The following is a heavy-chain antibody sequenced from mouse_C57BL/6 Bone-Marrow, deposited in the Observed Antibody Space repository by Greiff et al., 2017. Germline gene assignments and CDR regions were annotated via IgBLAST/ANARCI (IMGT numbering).Heavy chain of an antibody. J-gene: IGHJ4*01. Sequence: QVQLQQPGPELVKPGASVKLSCKASGYTFTSYWMHWVKQRPGQGLEWIGNINPSNGGTNYNEKFKSKATLTVDKSSSTAYMQLSSLTSEDSAVYYCAREGVLRCYAMDYWGQGTSVTVSS. CDR3: AREGVLRCYAMDY. CDR1: GYTFTSYW. CDR2: INPSNGGT. D-gene: IGHD1-1*01. V-gene: IGHV1-53*01.